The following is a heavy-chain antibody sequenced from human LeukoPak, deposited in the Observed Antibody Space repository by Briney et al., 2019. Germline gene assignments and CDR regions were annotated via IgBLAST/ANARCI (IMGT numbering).Heavy chain of an antibody. V-gene: IGHV1-24*01. CDR2: FDPEDGET. J-gene: IGHJ3*02. D-gene: IGHD3-22*01. CDR3: ATGSQYYYDSSGYYNAFDI. CDR1: GYTLTELS. Sequence: GASVKASCKVSGYTLTELSMHWVRQAPGKGLEWMGGFDPEDGETIYAQKFQGRVTMTEDTSTDTAYMELSSLRSEDTAVYYCATGSQYYYDSSGYYNAFDIWGQGTMVTVSS.